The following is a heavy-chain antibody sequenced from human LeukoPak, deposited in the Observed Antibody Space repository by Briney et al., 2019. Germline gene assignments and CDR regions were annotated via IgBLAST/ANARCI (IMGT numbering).Heavy chain of an antibody. CDR2: ISGGGSGT. CDR3: AKAVGSSGYFSRDAFDI. CDR1: GFTFSSYA. D-gene: IGHD3-22*01. Sequence: PGGSLRLSCAPSGFTFSSYAMSWVRQAPGKGLERVAVISGGGSGTYYADSVGGRFTISRDNSKNTVYLQMNSLRAEDTAIYYCAKAVGSSGYFSRDAFDIWGQGTMVTVSS. V-gene: IGHV3-23*01. J-gene: IGHJ3*02.